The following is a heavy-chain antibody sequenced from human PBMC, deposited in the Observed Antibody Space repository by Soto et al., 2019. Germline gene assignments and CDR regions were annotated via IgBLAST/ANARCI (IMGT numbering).Heavy chain of an antibody. CDR1: GFTFSSYA. CDR3: ATNIVVVVAATHDAFDI. CDR2: ISGSGGST. J-gene: IGHJ3*02. D-gene: IGHD2-15*01. V-gene: IGHV3-23*01. Sequence: GGSLRLSCAASGFTFSSYAMSWVRQAPGKGLEWVSAISGSGGSTYYADSVKGRFTISRDNSKNTLYLQMNSLRAEDTAVYYCATNIVVVVAATHDAFDIWGQGTMVTVSS.